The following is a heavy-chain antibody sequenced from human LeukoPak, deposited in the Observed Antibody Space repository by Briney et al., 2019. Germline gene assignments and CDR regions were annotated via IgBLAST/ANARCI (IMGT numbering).Heavy chain of an antibody. CDR2: INHSGST. Sequence: PSETLSLTCAVYGGSFSGYYWSWIRQPPGKGLEWIGEINHSGSTNYNPSLKSRVTISVDTSKNQFSLKLSSVTAADTAVYYCARVPMFYHYYYMDVWGKGTTVTVSS. CDR3: ARVPMFYHYYYMDV. D-gene: IGHD3-10*02. J-gene: IGHJ6*03. CDR1: GGSFSGYY. V-gene: IGHV4-34*01.